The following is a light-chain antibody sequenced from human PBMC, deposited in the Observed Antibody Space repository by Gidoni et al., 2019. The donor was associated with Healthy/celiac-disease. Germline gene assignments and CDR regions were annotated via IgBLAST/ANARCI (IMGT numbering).Light chain of an antibody. Sequence: DIVMTQSPDSLAVSLGERATIKCKSSQSVLYSSNNKNYLAWYQQKPGQPPKLLIYWASTRESGVPDRFSGSGSGTDFPLTISRLPAEDVAVYYCQQYYGTPITFGQGTKVEIK. CDR3: QQYYGTPIT. CDR1: QSVLYSSNNKNY. J-gene: IGKJ1*01. CDR2: WAS. V-gene: IGKV4-1*01.